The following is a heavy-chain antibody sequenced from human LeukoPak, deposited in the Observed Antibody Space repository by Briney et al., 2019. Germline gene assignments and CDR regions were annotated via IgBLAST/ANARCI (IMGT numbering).Heavy chain of an antibody. D-gene: IGHD3-22*01. Sequence: SETLSLTCTVSGGSISSPTYYWAWIRQPPGKGLEWIGTVHYSGSTFYNPSLKSRVTISVDTSKNQFSLKLSSVTAADTAVYYCARLGGYYDPPGYWGQGTLVTVSS. V-gene: IGHV4-39*01. CDR3: ARLGGYYDPPGY. J-gene: IGHJ4*02. CDR1: GGSISSPTYY. CDR2: VHYSGST.